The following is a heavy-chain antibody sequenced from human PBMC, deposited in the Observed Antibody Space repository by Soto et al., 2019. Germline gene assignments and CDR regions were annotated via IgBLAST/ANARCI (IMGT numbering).Heavy chain of an antibody. CDR2: IIPIFGTA. D-gene: IGHD3-10*01. CDR3: ARDSGDGYKIIPWFDP. V-gene: IGHV1-69*13. CDR1: GGTFSSYA. J-gene: IGHJ5*02. Sequence: ASVKVSCKASGGTFSSYAISWVRQAPGQGLEWMGGIIPIFGTANYAQKFQGRVTITADESTSTAYMELSSLRSEDTAVYYCARDSGDGYKIIPWFDPWGQGTLVTSPQ.